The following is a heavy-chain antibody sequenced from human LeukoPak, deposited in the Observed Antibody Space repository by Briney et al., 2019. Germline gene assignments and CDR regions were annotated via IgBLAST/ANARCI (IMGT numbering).Heavy chain of an antibody. Sequence: ASVKVSCKASGYTFTSYGISWVRQAPGQGLEWMGWISAYNGNTNYAQKLQGRVTMTTDTSTSTAYMELRSLRSDDTAVYYCAREGGNVLLWFGDYRSGTYMDVWGKGTTVTISS. V-gene: IGHV1-18*01. D-gene: IGHD3-10*01. CDR3: AREGGNVLLWFGDYRSGTYMDV. CDR1: GYTFTSYG. CDR2: ISAYNGNT. J-gene: IGHJ6*03.